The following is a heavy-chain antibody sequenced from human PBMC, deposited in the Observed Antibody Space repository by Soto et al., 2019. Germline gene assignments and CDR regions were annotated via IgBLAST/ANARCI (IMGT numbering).Heavy chain of an antibody. J-gene: IGHJ4*02. Sequence: EASVKVSCKASGYTFTSYYMFWVRQAPGQGLEWMGIINPNGGTTHYAQKFQDRITMTRDTSTSTVFLELSSLRSEDTAVYYCARDRSDFLWGTFRYTFFYWGQGTLVTVSS. CDR3: ARDRSDFLWGTFRYTFFY. CDR1: GYTFTSYY. CDR2: INPNGGTT. D-gene: IGHD3-16*02. V-gene: IGHV1-46*03.